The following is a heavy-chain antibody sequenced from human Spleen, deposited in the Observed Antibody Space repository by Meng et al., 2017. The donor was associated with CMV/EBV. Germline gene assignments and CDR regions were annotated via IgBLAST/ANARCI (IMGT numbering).Heavy chain of an antibody. CDR1: GYIFTDHF. V-gene: IGHV1-2*02. CDR3: ARDNDWGPDY. CDR2: IYPSSGVT. Sequence: ASVKVSCKTSGYIFTDHFFHWVRQAPAQGLEWMGWIYPSSGVTHYAQKFQGRLTVTTDTSITTGYMELSILGSDDKAVYYCARDNDWGPDYWGQGTLVTVSS. D-gene: IGHD3-9*01. J-gene: IGHJ4*02.